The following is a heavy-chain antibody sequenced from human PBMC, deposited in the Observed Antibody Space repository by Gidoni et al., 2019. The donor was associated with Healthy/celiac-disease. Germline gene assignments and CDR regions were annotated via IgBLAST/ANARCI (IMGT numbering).Heavy chain of an antibody. CDR2: MNPNSGNT. J-gene: IGHJ5*02. CDR1: GYTFTSSS. CDR3: ARGPPLYYEFWSGYQVSFDP. V-gene: IGHV1-8*01. D-gene: IGHD3-3*01. Sequence: QVQLVQSGAEVNKPGASVQVSCNASGYTFTSSSINWVRQATGQGLEWMGWMNPNSGNTGYAQKFQGRVTMTRNTSISTAYMELSSLRSEDTAVYYCARGPPLYYEFWSGYQVSFDPWGQGTLVTVSS.